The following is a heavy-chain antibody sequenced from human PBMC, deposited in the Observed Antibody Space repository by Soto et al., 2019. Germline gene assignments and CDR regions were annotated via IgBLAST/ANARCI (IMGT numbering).Heavy chain of an antibody. J-gene: IGHJ6*02. CDR1: GGSISSGDYY. CDR2: IYYSGST. V-gene: IGHV4-30-4*01. D-gene: IGHD5-18*01. Sequence: SETLSLTCTVSGGSISSGDYYWSWIRQPPGKGLEWIGYIYYSGSTYYNPSLKSRVTISVDTSKNQFSLKLSSVTAADTAVYYCARDTAMVTYYYYGMDVWGQGTTVTVS. CDR3: ARDTAMVTYYYYGMDV.